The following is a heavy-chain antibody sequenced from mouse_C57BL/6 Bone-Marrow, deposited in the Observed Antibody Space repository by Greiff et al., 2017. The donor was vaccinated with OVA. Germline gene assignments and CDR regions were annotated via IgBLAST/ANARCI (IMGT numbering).Heavy chain of an antibody. CDR2: INYDGSST. J-gene: IGHJ4*01. D-gene: IGHD2-3*01. CDR3: ARERAIYDGYQGAMDY. CDR1: GFTFSDYY. Sequence: EVQLVESEGGLVQPGSSMKLSCTASGFTFSDYYMAWVRQVPEKGLEWVANINYDGSSTYYLDSLKSRFIISRDDAKNILYLQMSSLKSEDTATYYCARERAIYDGYQGAMDYWGQGTSVTVSS. V-gene: IGHV5-16*01.